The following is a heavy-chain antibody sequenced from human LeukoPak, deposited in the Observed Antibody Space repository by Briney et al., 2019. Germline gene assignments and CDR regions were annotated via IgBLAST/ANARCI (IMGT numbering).Heavy chain of an antibody. Sequence: PSETLSLTCTVSGGSISSSSYHWGWIRQPPGKGLEWIGSIYYSGSTYYNPSLKSRATISVDTSKNQFSLKLSSVTAADTAVYYCARPLTHYYDSSGYPLRNWYFDLWGRGTLVTVSS. CDR3: ARPLTHYYDSSGYPLRNWYFDL. V-gene: IGHV4-39*01. D-gene: IGHD3-22*01. CDR1: GGSISSSSYH. J-gene: IGHJ2*01. CDR2: IYYSGST.